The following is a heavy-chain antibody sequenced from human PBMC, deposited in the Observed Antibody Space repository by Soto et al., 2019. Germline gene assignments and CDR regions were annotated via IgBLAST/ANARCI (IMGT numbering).Heavy chain of an antibody. Sequence: QMQLPESGPGLVKPSETLSLSCAVSGASVSSYYWNWIRQPPGKGLEWIGYIWDSGSSNYNPSLKSRVAISLDTSQNQFSLKLTSVTAADTAVYYCARYASGTFPFFDHWGRGTLVTVSS. V-gene: IGHV4-59*02. CDR1: GASVSSYY. J-gene: IGHJ4*02. D-gene: IGHD3-10*01. CDR3: ARYASGTFPFFDH. CDR2: IWDSGSS.